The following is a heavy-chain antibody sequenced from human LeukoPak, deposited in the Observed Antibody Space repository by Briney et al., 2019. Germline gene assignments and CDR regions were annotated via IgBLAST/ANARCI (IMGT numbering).Heavy chain of an antibody. CDR1: GFTFTSSA. V-gene: IGHV1-58*02. D-gene: IGHD6-13*01. CDR2: IVVGSGNA. CDR3: AAVYGNSSSWFHGY. J-gene: IGHJ4*02. Sequence: ASVKVSCKASGFTFTSSAMQWVRQARGQRLEWIGWIVVGSGNANYAQKFQERVTITRDMSTSTAYMELSSPRSEDTAVYYCAAVYGNSSSWFHGYWGQGTLVTVSS.